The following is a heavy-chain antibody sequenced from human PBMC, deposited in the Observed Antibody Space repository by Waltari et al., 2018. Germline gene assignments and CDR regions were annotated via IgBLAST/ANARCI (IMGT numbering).Heavy chain of an antibody. CDR1: GFTFSSYA. Sequence: EVQLVESGGGLVQPGGSLRLSCAASGFTFSSYAMSWVRQAPGKGLEWVSAISGSGGSTYYADSVKGRFTISRDNSKNTLYLQMNSLRAEDTAVYYCARGHRLLSSEGSGSYYKGYYFDYWGQGTLVTVSS. CDR2: ISGSGGST. D-gene: IGHD3-10*01. V-gene: IGHV3-23*04. CDR3: ARGHRLLSSEGSGSYYKGYYFDY. J-gene: IGHJ4*02.